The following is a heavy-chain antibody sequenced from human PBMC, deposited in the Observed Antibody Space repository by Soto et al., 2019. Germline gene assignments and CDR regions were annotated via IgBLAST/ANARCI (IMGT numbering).Heavy chain of an antibody. CDR3: AKHLHIVVRFSPLFSFYGMDV. CDR2: IAASDGAT. J-gene: IGHJ6*02. D-gene: IGHD2-21*01. Sequence: GESLKISCVASGFTFSSYAFSWVRQAPGKGLEWVAGIAASDGATFYADSVKGRFTISRDNSKNTLYLEMNSPRAEDTAVYYCAKHLHIVVRFSPLFSFYGMDVWGQGTTVTVSS. CDR1: GFTFSSYA. V-gene: IGHV3-23*01.